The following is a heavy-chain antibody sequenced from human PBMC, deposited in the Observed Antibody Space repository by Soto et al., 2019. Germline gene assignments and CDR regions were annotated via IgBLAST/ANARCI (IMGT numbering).Heavy chain of an antibody. D-gene: IGHD1-26*01. Sequence: QVQLQESGPGLVQPSKTLSLSCTVSGGSLSSYDWSWGRQAPGKGLEYSGYSYYSDSANYNPSLKSRVTISGDTSINQVSLTLSSMSAADTAVYYCGSGWWEREGYLMDVWGQGTSVTVSS. CDR3: GSGWWEREGYLMDV. J-gene: IGHJ6*02. CDR1: GGSLSSYD. CDR2: SYYSDSA. V-gene: IGHV4-59*08.